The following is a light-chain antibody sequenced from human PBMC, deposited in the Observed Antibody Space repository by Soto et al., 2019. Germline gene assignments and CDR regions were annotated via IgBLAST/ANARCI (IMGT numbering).Light chain of an antibody. CDR3: QQYGSSGK. V-gene: IGKV3-20*01. J-gene: IGKJ1*01. Sequence: EIVLTQSPGTLSLSPGGRATLSCRASQSVSNNYLAWYQQKPGQAPRLLIYGASNRATGIPDRFSGSGSGTDFTLTISRLEPEDFAVYFCQQYGSSGKFGQGAKGEIK. CDR2: GAS. CDR1: QSVSNNY.